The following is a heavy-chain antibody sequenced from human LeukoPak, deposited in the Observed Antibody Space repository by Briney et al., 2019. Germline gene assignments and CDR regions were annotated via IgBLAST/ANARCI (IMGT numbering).Heavy chain of an antibody. J-gene: IGHJ5*02. CDR3: ARRRVTFDP. CDR1: DGSISGNC. CDR2: MYNRGDT. V-gene: IGHV4-59*01. D-gene: IGHD3-10*01. Sequence: PSETLSLTCTVSDGSISGNCWSWIRQPPGKGLDWIGYMYNRGDTNSNPSLKSRVTMSLDTSNNQFSLRLSSVTAADTAVYYCARRRVTFDPWGQGILVTVSS.